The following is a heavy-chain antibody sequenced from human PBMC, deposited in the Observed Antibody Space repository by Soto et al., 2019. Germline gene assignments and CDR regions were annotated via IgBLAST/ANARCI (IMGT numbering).Heavy chain of an antibody. D-gene: IGHD3-16*01. Sequence: QITLKESGPTPVKPTQTLTLTCTFSGFSLTTRGVGVGWIRQPPGKALECLALIYWDDDKRYSPSLQSRLSITKDTSKHQVVLTMTNVDPVDTATYYCAHIPNYYQYDWFDPWGQGTLVSVSS. CDR2: IYWDDDK. J-gene: IGHJ5*02. CDR3: AHIPNYYQYDWFDP. V-gene: IGHV2-5*02. CDR1: GFSLTTRGVG.